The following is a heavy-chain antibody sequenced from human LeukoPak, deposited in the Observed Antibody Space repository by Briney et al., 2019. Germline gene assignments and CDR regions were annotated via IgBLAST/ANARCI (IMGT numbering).Heavy chain of an antibody. V-gene: IGHV3-21*01. D-gene: IGHD3-10*01. J-gene: IGHJ6*02. Sequence: NPGGSLRLSCAASGFTFSNYNFYWVRKAPGKGPEWASSISSTSSYIYYADSMKGRFTISRDNAKNSLYLQMSSLRAEDTAVYYCARALWSGPVYYGMDVWGQGTTVTVSS. CDR2: ISSTSSYI. CDR1: GFTFSNYN. CDR3: ARALWSGPVYYGMDV.